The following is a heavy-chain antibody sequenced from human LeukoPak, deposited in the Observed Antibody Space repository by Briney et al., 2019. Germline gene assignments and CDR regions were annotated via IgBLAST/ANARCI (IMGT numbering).Heavy chain of an antibody. J-gene: IGHJ4*02. Sequence: SETLSLTCTVSGGSISSYYWSWIRQPPGKGLEWIGYIYYSGSTNYNPSLKSRVTISVDTSKNQFSLKLSSVTAADTAVYYCARVGGGYDYWGQRTLVTVSS. D-gene: IGHD3-22*01. V-gene: IGHV4-59*01. CDR1: GGSISSYY. CDR2: IYYSGST. CDR3: ARVGGGYDY.